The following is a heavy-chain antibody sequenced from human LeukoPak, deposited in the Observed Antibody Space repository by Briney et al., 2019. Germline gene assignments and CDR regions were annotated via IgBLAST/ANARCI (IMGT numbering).Heavy chain of an antibody. V-gene: IGHV3-30-3*01. D-gene: IGHD3-10*01. CDR3: ARAYYYDSRNYYNPTSSFDY. CDR2: ISYDGSNK. CDR1: GFTFSSYA. J-gene: IGHJ4*02. Sequence: GRSLRLSCAASGFTFSSYAMHWVRQAPGKGLEWVAVISYDGSNKYYADSVKGRFTISRDNSKNTLYLQMNSPRAEDTAVYYCARAYYYDSRNYYNPTSSFDYWGQGTLVTVSS.